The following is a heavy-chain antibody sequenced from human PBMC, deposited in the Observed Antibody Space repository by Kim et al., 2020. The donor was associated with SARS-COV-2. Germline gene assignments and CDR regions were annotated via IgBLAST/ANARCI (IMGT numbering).Heavy chain of an antibody. Sequence: GGSLRLSCAASGFTFSSYGMHWVRQAPGKGLEWVAIIWNDGTNKYYADSVKGRFTISRDNSKNTLHLQMDSLRAEDTAVYYCARESAGGPSVSCYDYWGQGALVTVSP. D-gene: IGHD1-26*01. CDR2: IWNDGTNK. CDR1: GFTFSSYG. CDR3: ARESAGGPSVSCYDY. J-gene: IGHJ4*02. V-gene: IGHV3-33*01.